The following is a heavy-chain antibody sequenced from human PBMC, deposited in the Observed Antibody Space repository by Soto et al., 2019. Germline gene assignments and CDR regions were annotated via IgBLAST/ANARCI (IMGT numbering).Heavy chain of an antibody. D-gene: IGHD3-22*01. CDR3: ARDYYDSSGLGL. J-gene: IGHJ6*02. CDR1: GGSISSGGYY. V-gene: IGHV4-31*03. Sequence: SETLSLTCTVSGGSISSGGYYWSWIRQHPGKGLEWIGYIYYSGSTYYNPSLKSRVTISVDTSKNQFSLKLSSVTAADTAVYYCARDYYDSSGLGLWGQGTTVTVSS. CDR2: IYYSGST.